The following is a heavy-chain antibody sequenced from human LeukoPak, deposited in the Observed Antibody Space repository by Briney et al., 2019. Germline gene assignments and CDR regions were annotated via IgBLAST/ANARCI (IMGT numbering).Heavy chain of an antibody. Sequence: WASVKVSCKASGGTFSSYAISWVRQAPGQGLEWMGRIIPILGIANYAQKFRGRVTITADKSTSTAYMELSSLRSEDTAVYYCARNDYGDPYYFDYWGQGTLVTVSS. CDR2: IIPILGIA. CDR1: GGTFSSYA. J-gene: IGHJ4*02. D-gene: IGHD4-17*01. CDR3: ARNDYGDPYYFDY. V-gene: IGHV1-69*04.